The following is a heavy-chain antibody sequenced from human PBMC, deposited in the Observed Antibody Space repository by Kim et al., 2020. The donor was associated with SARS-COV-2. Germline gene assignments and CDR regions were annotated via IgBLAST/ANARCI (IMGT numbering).Heavy chain of an antibody. V-gene: IGHV4-39*01. Sequence: NPSLKSRVTISVDTSKNQFSLKLSSVTAADTAVYYCARKGSSWYRGWFDPWGQGTLVTVSS. CDR3: ARKGSSWYRGWFDP. D-gene: IGHD6-13*01. J-gene: IGHJ5*02.